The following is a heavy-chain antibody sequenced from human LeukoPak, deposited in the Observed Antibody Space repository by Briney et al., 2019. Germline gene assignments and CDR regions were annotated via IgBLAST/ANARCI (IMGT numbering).Heavy chain of an antibody. CDR1: GHTFTGYY. CDR3: ARVTGDRRGHAFDI. Sequence: ASVKVSCKASGHTFTGYYMHWVRQAPGQGLEWMGWINPNSGGTNYAQKFQGRVTMTRDTSISTAYMELSRLRSDDTAVYYCARVTGDRRGHAFDIWGQGTMVTVSS. CDR2: INPNSGGT. J-gene: IGHJ3*02. D-gene: IGHD7-27*01. V-gene: IGHV1-2*02.